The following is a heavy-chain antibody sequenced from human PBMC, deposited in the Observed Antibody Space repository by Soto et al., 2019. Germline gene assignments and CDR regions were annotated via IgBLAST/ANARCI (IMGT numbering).Heavy chain of an antibody. Sequence: EVQLLESGGGLVQPGGSLRLSCAASGFTFSSYAMNWVRQAPGKGLEWVSGMSGSGGTTYYADSVKGRFTISRDNSKNTLYLQMNSLRAEDTAVYYCAKGLWFGESPLDYWGQGTLVTVSS. CDR2: MSGSGGTT. CDR1: GFTFSSYA. D-gene: IGHD3-10*01. V-gene: IGHV3-23*01. J-gene: IGHJ4*02. CDR3: AKGLWFGESPLDY.